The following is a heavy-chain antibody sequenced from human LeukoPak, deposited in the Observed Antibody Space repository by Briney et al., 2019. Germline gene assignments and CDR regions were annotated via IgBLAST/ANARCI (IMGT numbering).Heavy chain of an antibody. J-gene: IGHJ6*02. V-gene: IGHV1-46*01. CDR1: GYTFTSYY. D-gene: IGHD3-9*01. Sequence: GASVKVSCKASGYTFTSYYMHWVRQAPGQGLEWMGVINPSGDGTSYAQKFQGRVTMTTDTSTSTAYMELRSLRSDDTAVYYCARESWVGYFDWSHMAGYYYGMDVWGQGTTVTVSS. CDR2: INPSGDGT. CDR3: ARESWVGYFDWSHMAGYYYGMDV.